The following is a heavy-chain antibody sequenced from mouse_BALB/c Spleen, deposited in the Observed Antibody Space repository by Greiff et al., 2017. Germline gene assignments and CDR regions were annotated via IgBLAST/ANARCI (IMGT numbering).Heavy chain of an antibody. CDR3: ARSYYYYFDY. V-gene: IGHV1-67*01. D-gene: IGHD1-1*01. CDR1: GYTFTDYA. CDR2: ISTYYGDA. Sequence: VQLQQSGPELVKPGVSVKISCKGSGYTFTDYAMHWVKQSHAKSLEWIGVISTYYGDASYNQKFKGKATMTVDKSSSTAYMELARLTSEDSAIYYCARSYYYYFDYWGQGTTLTVSS. J-gene: IGHJ2*01.